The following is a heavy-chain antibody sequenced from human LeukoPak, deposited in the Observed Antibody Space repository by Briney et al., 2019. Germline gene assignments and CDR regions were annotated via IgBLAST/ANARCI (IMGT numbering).Heavy chain of an antibody. J-gene: IGHJ4*02. Sequence: GGSLRLSCTASGFTFSSLAMTWVRQAPGKGLEWVSYISSSGGTLYYADSVKGRFTISRDNAKNSLYLQMNSLRADDTAVYYCAGQRRFLKWLFQGWGQGNLVTVSS. CDR1: GFTFSSLA. V-gene: IGHV3-48*03. CDR2: ISSSGGTL. D-gene: IGHD3-3*01. CDR3: AGQRRFLKWLFQG.